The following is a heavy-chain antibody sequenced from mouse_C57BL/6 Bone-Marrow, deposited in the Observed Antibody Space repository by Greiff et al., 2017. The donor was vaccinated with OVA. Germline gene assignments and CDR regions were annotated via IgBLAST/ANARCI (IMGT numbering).Heavy chain of an antibody. J-gene: IGHJ3*01. D-gene: IGHD2-5*01. CDR2: IDPENGDT. V-gene: IGHV14-4*01. Sequence: EVQLVESGAELVRPGASVKLSCTASGFNIKDDYMHWVKQRPEQGLEWIGWIDPENGDTEYASKFQGKATITADTSSNTASLQLSSLTSEDTAVYYCTTFAYYINYGWFAYWGQGTLVTVSA. CDR3: TTFAYYINYGWFAY. CDR1: GFNIKDDY.